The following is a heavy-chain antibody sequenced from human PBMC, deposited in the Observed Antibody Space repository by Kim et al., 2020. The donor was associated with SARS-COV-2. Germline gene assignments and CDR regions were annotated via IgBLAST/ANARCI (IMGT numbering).Heavy chain of an antibody. V-gene: IGHV3-30*18. J-gene: IGHJ4*02. Sequence: GGSLRLSCAASGFTFSSYGMHWVRQAPGKGLEWVAVISYDGSNKYYADSVKGRFTISRDNSKNTLYLQMNSLRAEDTAVYYCAKVHYYGSGPPPDYWGQGTLVTVSS. D-gene: IGHD3-10*01. CDR3: AKVHYYGSGPPPDY. CDR2: ISYDGSNK. CDR1: GFTFSSYG.